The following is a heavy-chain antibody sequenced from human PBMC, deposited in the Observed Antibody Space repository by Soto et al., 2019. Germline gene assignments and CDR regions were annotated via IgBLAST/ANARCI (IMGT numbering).Heavy chain of an antibody. CDR2: IIPIFETA. CDR1: GGTFSSHA. J-gene: IGHJ4*02. Sequence: QVHLVQSGAEVTKAGSSVKVSCKASGGTFSSHAFSWVRQAPGQGLEWVGGIIPIFETANYAQEFQGRVTISADESTNTVILELNNLRSDDTAIYCCAIGDRSSWTGNHWGPGTQVTVS. V-gene: IGHV1-69*01. CDR3: AIGDRSSWTGNH. D-gene: IGHD6-6*01.